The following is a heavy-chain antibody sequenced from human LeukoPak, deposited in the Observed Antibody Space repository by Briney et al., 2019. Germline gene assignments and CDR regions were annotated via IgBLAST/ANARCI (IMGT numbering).Heavy chain of an antibody. CDR3: ASGFSLDY. D-gene: IGHD3-16*01. CDR1: GITFSSYE. Sequence: GGSLGLSCAASGITFSSYEMNWVRQAPGKGLEWISHITSGGTTIYYADSVKGRFTISRDNAKKSLYLQMNSLRAEDTAVYYCASGFSLDYWGQGTLVTVSS. CDR2: ITSGGTTI. J-gene: IGHJ4*02. V-gene: IGHV3-48*03.